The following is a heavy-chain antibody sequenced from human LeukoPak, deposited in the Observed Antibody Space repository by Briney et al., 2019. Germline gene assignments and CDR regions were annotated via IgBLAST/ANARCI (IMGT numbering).Heavy chain of an antibody. CDR1: GGSVNSGSHY. V-gene: IGHV4-61*01. CDR3: ARLERSMIVVTIDI. J-gene: IGHJ3*02. Sequence: SETLSLTCTVSGGSVNSGSHYWSWIRQPPGKGLEWIVYIYYTGSTNYNPSLKSLVTISVDTSKNQFSLKLSSVTAADTAVYYCARLERSMIVVTIDIWGQGTMVTVSS. CDR2: IYYTGST. D-gene: IGHD3-22*01.